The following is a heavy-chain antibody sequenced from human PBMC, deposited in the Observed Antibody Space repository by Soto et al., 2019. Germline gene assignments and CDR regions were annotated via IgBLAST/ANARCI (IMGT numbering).Heavy chain of an antibody. Sequence: GASVKVSWKASGYTFTSYDINWVRQAPGKGLEWMGGFDPEDGETIYAQKFQGRVTMTEDTSTDTAYMELSSLRSEDTAVYYCATRIVSYYDILTGSKKPFDYWGQGTLVTVSS. V-gene: IGHV1-24*01. CDR2: FDPEDGET. J-gene: IGHJ4*02. CDR1: GYTFTSYD. CDR3: ATRIVSYYDILTGSKKPFDY. D-gene: IGHD3-9*01.